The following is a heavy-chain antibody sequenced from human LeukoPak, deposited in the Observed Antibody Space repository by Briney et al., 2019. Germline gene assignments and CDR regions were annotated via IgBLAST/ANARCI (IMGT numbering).Heavy chain of an antibody. Sequence: GGSLRLSCAASGFTVSSNYMNWVRQAPGKGLEWVSVIYSGGSTYHADSVNGRFTISRDNSKNTLYLQMNSLRAEDTAVYYCASARYCTNGVCFRKSYFDYWGQGTLVTVSS. V-gene: IGHV3-66*01. J-gene: IGHJ4*02. CDR2: IYSGGST. CDR1: GFTVSSNY. D-gene: IGHD2-8*01. CDR3: ASARYCTNGVCFRKSYFDY.